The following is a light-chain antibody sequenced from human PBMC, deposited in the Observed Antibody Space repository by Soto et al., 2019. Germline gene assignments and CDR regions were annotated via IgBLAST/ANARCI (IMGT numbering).Light chain of an antibody. J-gene: IGKJ5*01. CDR2: GAS. CDR3: QQYSPSPIT. CDR1: QTVSSY. V-gene: IGKV3-20*01. Sequence: ENVLTQSPGTLSLSPGERATLSCRASQTVSSYLTWYQQRPGQAPRLLIYGASRRATGIPDRFSGSGSGTDFTLTISRLEPEDFALYYCQQYSPSPITFGQGTRLEIK.